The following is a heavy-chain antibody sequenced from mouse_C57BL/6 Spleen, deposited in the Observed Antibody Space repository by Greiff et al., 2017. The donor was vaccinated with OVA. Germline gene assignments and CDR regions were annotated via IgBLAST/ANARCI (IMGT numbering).Heavy chain of an antibody. CDR1: GFTFSSYA. D-gene: IGHD1-1*01. J-gene: IGHJ1*03. Sequence: EVKLVESGEGLVKPGGSLKLSCAASGFTFSSYAMSWVRQTPEKRLEWVAYISSGGDYIYYADTVKGRFTISRDNARNTLYLQMSSLKSEDTAVYYCTRDRGYYGSPWYFDVWGTGTTVTVSS. CDR3: TRDRGYYGSPWYFDV. CDR2: ISSGGDYI. V-gene: IGHV5-9-1*02.